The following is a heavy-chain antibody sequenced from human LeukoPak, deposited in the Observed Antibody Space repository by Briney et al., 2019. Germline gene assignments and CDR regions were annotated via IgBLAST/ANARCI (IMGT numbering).Heavy chain of an antibody. J-gene: IGHJ4*02. V-gene: IGHV4-38-2*02. CDR1: GYSFSSGYY. CDR2: MYRGGST. Sequence: PSETLSLTCSVFGYSFSSGYYWGWIRQPPGKSLEWIGSMYRGGSTYYNPSLQSRLTISLDTSKNQFSLKLSSVTAADTALYYCVMTTVVTSDPYFDYWGRGTLVTVAS. D-gene: IGHD4-23*01. CDR3: VMTTVVTSDPYFDY.